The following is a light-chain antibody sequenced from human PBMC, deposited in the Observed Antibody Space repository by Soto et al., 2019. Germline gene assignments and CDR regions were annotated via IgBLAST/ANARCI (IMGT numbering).Light chain of an antibody. J-gene: IGLJ3*02. CDR3: CSYAGSSTWV. V-gene: IGLV2-23*02. CDR1: SSDVGSYNL. Sequence: QSALTQPASVSGSPGQSITISCTGTSSDVGSYNLVSWYQQHPGKAPKLMIYEVSKRPSGVSNRFYGSKSGNTASLTISGLQAEDGADYYCCSYAGSSTWVFGGGTKVTVL. CDR2: EVS.